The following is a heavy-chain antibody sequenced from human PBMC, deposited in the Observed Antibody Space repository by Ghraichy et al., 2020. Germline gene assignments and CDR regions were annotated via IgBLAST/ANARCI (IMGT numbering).Heavy chain of an antibody. Sequence: GGSLRLSCAASGFTFSSYWMQWVRQAPGKGLEWVSRISTDGTNTDYADSVKGRFTTSRDNAKNTVYLQMNSLTVEDTAVYYCGRAGYYRIDYWGQGTLASVSS. V-gene: IGHV3-74*01. J-gene: IGHJ4*02. CDR2: ISTDGTNT. D-gene: IGHD1-26*01. CDR3: GRAGYYRIDY. CDR1: GFTFSSYW.